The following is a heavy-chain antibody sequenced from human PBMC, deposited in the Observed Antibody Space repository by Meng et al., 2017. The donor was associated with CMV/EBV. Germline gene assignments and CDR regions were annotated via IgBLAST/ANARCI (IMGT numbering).Heavy chain of an antibody. J-gene: IGHJ6*02. D-gene: IGHD2-2*01. CDR3: ARRALGYCSSTSCLYYYYGMDV. CDR1: GGTFSSYA. V-gene: IGHV1-69*05. Sequence: SVKVSCKASGGTFSSYAISWVRQAPGQGLEWMGGIIPIFGTANYAQKFQGRVTITTDESTSTAYMELSSLRSEDTAVYYCARRALGYCSSTSCLYYYYGMDVWGQGTTVTVSS. CDR2: IIPIFGTA.